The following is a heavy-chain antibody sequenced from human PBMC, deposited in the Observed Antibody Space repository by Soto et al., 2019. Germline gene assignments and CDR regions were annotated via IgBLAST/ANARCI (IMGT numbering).Heavy chain of an antibody. CDR3: VKKIAGTTTSGAYWYFDL. V-gene: IGHV3-23*01. J-gene: IGHJ2*01. D-gene: IGHD1-26*01. CDR1: GFTFSSFA. Sequence: EVQLLESGGGLVQPGGSLRLSCAASGFTFSSFAMKWVRQAPGKGLEWVSGITGGGDSTFYADSVKGRFTISRVQSKNTVYLQMNSLRAEDTAVYYCVKKIAGTTTSGAYWYFDLWGRGTLVTVSS. CDR2: ITGGGDST.